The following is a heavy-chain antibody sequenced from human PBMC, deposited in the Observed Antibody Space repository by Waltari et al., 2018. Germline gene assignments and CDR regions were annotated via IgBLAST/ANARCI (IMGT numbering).Heavy chain of an antibody. CDR1: GGSFSGYY. V-gene: IGHV4-34*01. J-gene: IGHJ4*02. D-gene: IGHD3-10*01. CDR2: INHSGST. Sequence: QVQLQQWGAGLLKPSETLSLTCAVYGGSFSGYYWSWIRQPPGKGLEWIGEINHSGSTTYNPPHKSRVTISVETSKNQFSLKLSSVTAADTAVYYCARGELLWFGEFYDYWGQGTLVTVSS. CDR3: ARGELLWFGEFYDY.